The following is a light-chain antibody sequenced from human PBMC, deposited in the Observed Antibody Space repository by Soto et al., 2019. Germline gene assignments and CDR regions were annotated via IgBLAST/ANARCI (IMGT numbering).Light chain of an antibody. CDR1: QSIVNW. CDR2: DAS. Sequence: DIPMTQSPSTLSASVGDRVTITCRASQSIVNWLAWYQQKPGKAPQLLIYDASSLESGVSSRFSGSGSATEFTLTISRLQPEDFATYYCQQYNFYPYTFGQGTKLEIK. CDR3: QQYNFYPYT. J-gene: IGKJ2*01. V-gene: IGKV1-5*01.